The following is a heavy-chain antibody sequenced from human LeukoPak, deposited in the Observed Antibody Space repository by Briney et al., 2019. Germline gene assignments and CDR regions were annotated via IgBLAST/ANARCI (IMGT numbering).Heavy chain of an antibody. D-gene: IGHD6-13*01. V-gene: IGHV4-34*01. J-gene: IGHJ3*01. CDR1: GASFSGSY. CDR3: ARALFRGGLAAAGHEAFDL. Sequence: PSETLSLTCAVSGASFSGSYWNWIRQAPGKGLEWIGEINLSGSTNYNPSLKSRVTISLDTSRSQFSLKLNSVTAADTAVYYCARALFRGGLAAAGHEAFDLWGQGTMVTVSS. CDR2: INLSGST.